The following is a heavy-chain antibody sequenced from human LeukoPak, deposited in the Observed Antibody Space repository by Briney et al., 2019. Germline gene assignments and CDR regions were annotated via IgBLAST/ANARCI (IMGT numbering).Heavy chain of an antibody. Sequence: GGSLRLSCAASGLTVSSNSVSWVRQAPGKGLEWVSVINSGGNTYYADSVKGRFTISRDNSKNTLYLQMNSLRAEDTAVYYCAKDHAPYYDILTGRDYDYWGQGTLVTVSS. D-gene: IGHD3-9*01. CDR2: INSGGNT. CDR3: AKDHAPYYDILTGRDYDY. V-gene: IGHV3-53*01. J-gene: IGHJ4*02. CDR1: GLTVSSNS.